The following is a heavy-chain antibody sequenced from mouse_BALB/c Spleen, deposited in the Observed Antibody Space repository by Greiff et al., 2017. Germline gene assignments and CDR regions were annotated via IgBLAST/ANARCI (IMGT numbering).Heavy chain of an antibody. J-gene: IGHJ3*01. V-gene: IGHV1-80*01. CDR3: ARSDSLLRLPWFAY. CDR1: GYAFSSYW. D-gene: IGHD1-2*01. CDR2: IYPGDGDT. Sequence: QVHVKQSGAELVRPGSSVKISCKASGYAFSSYWMNWVKQRPGQGLEWIGQIYPGDGDTNYNGKFKGKATLTADKSSSTAYMQLSSLTSEDSAVYFCARSDSLLRLPWFAYWGQGTLVTVSA.